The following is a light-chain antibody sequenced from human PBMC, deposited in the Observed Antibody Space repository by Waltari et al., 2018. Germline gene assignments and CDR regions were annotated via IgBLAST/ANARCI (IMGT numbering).Light chain of an antibody. J-gene: IGLJ3*02. V-gene: IGLV3-25*03. CDR1: ALPKAA. CDR2: KDT. Sequence: SYELTQPPSVSVSPGQTARITCSGDALPKAAAPWYQQKPGQVPCLVMYKDTKRPSGIPERFSGSTSGTTVTLTIGGVQAEDEADYYCQSADTSGSWVFGGGTKLTVL. CDR3: QSADTSGSWV.